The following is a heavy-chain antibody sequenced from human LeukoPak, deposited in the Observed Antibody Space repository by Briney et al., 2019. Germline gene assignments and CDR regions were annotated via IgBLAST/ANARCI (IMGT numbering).Heavy chain of an antibody. J-gene: IGHJ4*02. CDR2: ISYDGSNK. Sequence: GRSLRLSCAASGFTFSIYAMHWVRQAPGKGLEWVAVISYDGSNKYYADSVKGRFTISRDNSKNTLYLQMNSLRAEDTAVYYCASERWSTYYFDYWGQGTLVTVSS. V-gene: IGHV3-30*04. D-gene: IGHD2-15*01. CDR3: ASERWSTYYFDY. CDR1: GFTFSIYA.